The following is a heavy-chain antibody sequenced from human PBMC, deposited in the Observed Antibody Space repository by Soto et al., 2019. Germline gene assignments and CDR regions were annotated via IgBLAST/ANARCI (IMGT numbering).Heavy chain of an antibody. CDR3: ARANWGAFDI. J-gene: IGHJ3*02. CDR2: IYYSGST. Sequence: QVQLQESGPGLVKPSQTLSLTCTVSGGSISSGGYYWSWIRQHPGKGLEWIGYIYYSGSTYYNPSLNSRVTISVDASKNQFSLKVSSVTAADTAVYYCARANWGAFDIWGQGTMVTVSS. D-gene: IGHD7-27*01. V-gene: IGHV4-31*03. CDR1: GGSISSGGYY.